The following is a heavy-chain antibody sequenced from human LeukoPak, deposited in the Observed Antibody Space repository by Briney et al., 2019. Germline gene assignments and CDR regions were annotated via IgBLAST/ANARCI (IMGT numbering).Heavy chain of an antibody. CDR2: IKEDGGEK. CDR1: GFTFSRYW. J-gene: IGHJ4*02. Sequence: GGSLRLSCAASGFTFSRYWMSWVRQAPGKGLEYMANIKEDGGEKYYVDSVKGRFTISRDNAKNSLFLQMNSLRVEDTAVYYCARDNSAERGQQLANWGQGTLVTVSS. V-gene: IGHV3-7*04. D-gene: IGHD6-13*01. CDR3: ARDNSAERGQQLAN.